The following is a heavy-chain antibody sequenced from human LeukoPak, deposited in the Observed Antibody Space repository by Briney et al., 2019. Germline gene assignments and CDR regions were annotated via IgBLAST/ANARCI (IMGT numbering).Heavy chain of an antibody. J-gene: IGHJ6*03. V-gene: IGHV4-59*01. CDR3: AGGSGFYYMDV. CDR2: IYYSGST. CDR1: GGSMSSYY. Sequence: SETLPLTCTVSGGSMSSYYWSWIRQPPGKGLEWIGYIYYSGSTNYNPSLKSRVTISVDTSKNQFSLKLSSVTAADTAVYYYAGGSGFYYMDVWGKGTTVTISS. D-gene: IGHD3-10*01.